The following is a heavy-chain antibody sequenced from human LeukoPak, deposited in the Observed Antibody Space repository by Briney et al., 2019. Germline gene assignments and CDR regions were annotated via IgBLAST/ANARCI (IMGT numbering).Heavy chain of an antibody. Sequence: PGGSLRLSCAASGFTFSTYAMSWVRQAPGKGLEWVSSISASGDGTYYADSVKGRFTISRDNSKNTLYLQMNSLRAEDTAVYYCAKDPGLYYYDSSGIDAFDIWGQGTMVTVSS. CDR1: GFTFSTYA. J-gene: IGHJ3*02. CDR2: ISASGDGT. V-gene: IGHV3-23*01. D-gene: IGHD3-22*01. CDR3: AKDPGLYYYDSSGIDAFDI.